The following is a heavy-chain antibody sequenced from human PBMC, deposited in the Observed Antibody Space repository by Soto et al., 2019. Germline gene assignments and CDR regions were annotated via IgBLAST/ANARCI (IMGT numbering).Heavy chain of an antibody. V-gene: IGHV4-39*01. CDR2: IYYSGST. D-gene: IGHD6-13*01. Sequence: SETLSLTCTVSGGSISSSSYYWGWIRQPPGKGLEWIGSIYYSGSTYYNPSLKSRVTISVDTSKNQFSLKLSSLTAADTAVYYCARTYSSRSYYYYYYYMDVWGKGTTVTVSS. J-gene: IGHJ6*03. CDR3: ARTYSSRSYYYYYYYMDV. CDR1: GGSISSSSYY.